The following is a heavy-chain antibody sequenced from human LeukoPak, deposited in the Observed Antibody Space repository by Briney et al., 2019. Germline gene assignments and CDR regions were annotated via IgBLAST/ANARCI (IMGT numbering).Heavy chain of an antibody. CDR2: INSSGGTT. Sequence: GGSLRLSCAASGFTFSSYEMNWVRQAPGKGLEWVSYINSSGGTTYYADSVKGRFTISRDNAKNSLYLQMNSLRAEDTAVYYCARGSDMVRGGIDSFDYWGQGTLVTVS. CDR1: GFTFSSYE. J-gene: IGHJ4*02. D-gene: IGHD3-10*01. CDR3: ARGSDMVRGGIDSFDY. V-gene: IGHV3-48*03.